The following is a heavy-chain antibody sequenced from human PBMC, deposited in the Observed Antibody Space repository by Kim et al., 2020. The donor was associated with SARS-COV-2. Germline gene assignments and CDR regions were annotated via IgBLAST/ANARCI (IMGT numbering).Heavy chain of an antibody. D-gene: IGHD3-16*02. CDR1: GFTFSSYA. V-gene: IGHV3-30-3*01. CDR3: ARDLRSGTITFGGVIVVGADY. CDR2: ISYDGSNK. J-gene: IGHJ4*02. Sequence: GGSLRLSCAASGFTFSSYAMHWVRQAPGKGLEWVAVISYDGSNKYYADSVKGRFTISRDNSKNTLYLQMNSLRAEDTAVYYCARDLRSGTITFGGVIVVGADYWGQGTLVTVSS.